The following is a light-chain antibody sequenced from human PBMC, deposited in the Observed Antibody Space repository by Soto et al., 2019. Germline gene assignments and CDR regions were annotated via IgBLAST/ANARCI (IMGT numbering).Light chain of an antibody. V-gene: IGKV3D-20*01. Sequence: DIVLTQSPATLSLSPGERATLYCGASQRVSGGFLAWYQQKPGLAPRLILSATSFRATGIPDRFSGSGSGTNSPLTISRLAPEDFAVYYRQQYGSSPSFGQGTKVDIK. CDR1: QRVSGGF. CDR2: ATS. CDR3: QQYGSSPS. J-gene: IGKJ1*01.